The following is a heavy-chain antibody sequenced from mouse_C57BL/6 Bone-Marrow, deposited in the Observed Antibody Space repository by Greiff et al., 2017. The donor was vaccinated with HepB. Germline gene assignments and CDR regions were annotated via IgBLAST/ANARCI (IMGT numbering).Heavy chain of an antibody. V-gene: IGHV1-26*01. CDR1: GYTFTDYY. D-gene: IGHD2-2*01. Sequence: EVQLQQSGPELVKPGASVKISCKASGYTFTDYYMNWVKQSHGKSLEWIGDINPNNGGTSYNQKFKGKATLTVDKSSSTAYMELRSLTSEDSAVYHGARRPGYDRAWFAYWGQGTLVTVSA. CDR3: ARRPGYDRAWFAY. J-gene: IGHJ3*01. CDR2: INPNNGGT.